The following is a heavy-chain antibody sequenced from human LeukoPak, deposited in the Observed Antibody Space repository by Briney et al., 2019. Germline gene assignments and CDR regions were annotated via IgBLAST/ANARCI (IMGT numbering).Heavy chain of an antibody. CDR1: GYSISSGYY. J-gene: IGHJ4*02. V-gene: IGHV4-38-2*02. CDR2: IYHSGNT. Sequence: SETLSLTCPVSGYSISSGYYWGWIRQPPGKGLEWIGSIYHSGNTNYNPSLKSRVTISVDTSKNQFSLKLSSVTAADTAVYYCARGLSTSSPYVPIDYWGQGTLVTVSS. D-gene: IGHD2/OR15-2a*01. CDR3: ARGLSTSSPYVPIDY.